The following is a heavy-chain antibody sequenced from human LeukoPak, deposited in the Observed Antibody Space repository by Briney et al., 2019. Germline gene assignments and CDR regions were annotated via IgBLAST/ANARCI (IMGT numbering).Heavy chain of an antibody. CDR1: DGSISSHY. CDR2: ISYSGST. D-gene: IGHD2-21*01. Sequence: SETLSLTCIVSDGSISSHYWSWIRQPPGKGLEWIGDISYSGSTNYNPSLKSRVTISLDTSKNQFSLKLSSVTAADTAVYYCARDGDAGFLFCWGQGTLVTVSS. V-gene: IGHV4-59*11. J-gene: IGHJ4*02. CDR3: ARDGDAGFLFC.